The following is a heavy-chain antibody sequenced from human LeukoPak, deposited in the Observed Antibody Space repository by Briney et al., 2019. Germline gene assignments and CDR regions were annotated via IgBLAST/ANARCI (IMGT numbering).Heavy chain of an antibody. J-gene: IGHJ4*02. CDR3: AKDHRITGITYFDY. CDR1: GFTFSSYG. Sequence: PGGSLRLSCAASGFTFSSYGMHWVRQAPGKGLEWVAVISYDGSNKYYADSMKGRFTISRDNSKNTLYLQMNSLRAEDTAVYYCAKDHRITGITYFDYWGQGTLVTVSS. V-gene: IGHV3-30*18. CDR2: ISYDGSNK. D-gene: IGHD1-7*01.